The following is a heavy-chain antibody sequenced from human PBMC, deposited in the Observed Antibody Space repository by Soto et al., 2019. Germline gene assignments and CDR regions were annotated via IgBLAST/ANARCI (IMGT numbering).Heavy chain of an antibody. D-gene: IGHD3-3*01. Sequence: SETLSLTCTVSGGSISSSSYYWGWIRQPPGKGLEWIGSIYYSGSTYYNPSLKSRVTISVDTSKNQFSLKLSSVTAADTAVYYCARHSFSSAYDFWSGLGAFDIWGQGTMVTVSS. J-gene: IGHJ3*02. CDR1: GGSISSSSYY. V-gene: IGHV4-39*01. CDR3: ARHSFSSAYDFWSGLGAFDI. CDR2: IYYSGST.